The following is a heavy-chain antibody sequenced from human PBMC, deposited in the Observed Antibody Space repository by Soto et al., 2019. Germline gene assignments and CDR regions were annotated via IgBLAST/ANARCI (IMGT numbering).Heavy chain of an antibody. CDR3: ATANPNDYYFDY. D-gene: IGHD2-8*01. CDR2: ISSSSSYI. J-gene: IGHJ4*02. CDR1: GFTFSSYS. V-gene: IGHV3-21*01. Sequence: GGSLRLSCAASGFTFSSYSMNWVRQAPGKGLEWVSSISSSSSYIYYADSVKGRFTISRDNAKNSLYLQMNSLRAEDTAVYYCATANPNDYYFDYWGQGTLVTSPQ.